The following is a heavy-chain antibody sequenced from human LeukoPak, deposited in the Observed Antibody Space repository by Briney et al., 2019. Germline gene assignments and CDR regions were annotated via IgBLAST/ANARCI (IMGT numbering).Heavy chain of an antibody. CDR2: SSGAGDIT. D-gene: IGHD6-19*01. Sequence: GGSLRLSCEASGFSFRDYAMIWVRQAPGKGLEWVSGSSGAGDITQHADSVKGRFTISRDNSKNTLYLQMNSLSAEDTAVFYCAKDRSTGWYAGFDSWGQGTLLTVSS. J-gene: IGHJ4*02. CDR1: GFSFRDYA. V-gene: IGHV3-23*01. CDR3: AKDRSTGWYAGFDS.